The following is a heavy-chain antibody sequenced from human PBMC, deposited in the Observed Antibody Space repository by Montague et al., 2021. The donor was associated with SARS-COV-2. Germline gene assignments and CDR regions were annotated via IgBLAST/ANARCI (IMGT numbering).Heavy chain of an antibody. J-gene: IGHJ6*02. CDR1: GGSISSSSYY. CDR2: IYYSGST. Sequence: SETLSLTCTVSGGSISSSSYYWGWIRQPPGKGPEWIGSIYYSGSTYYNPSLKSRVTISVDTSKNQFSLKLSSVTAADTAVYYCARVGRQQLVRLSGMDVWGQGTTVTVS. CDR3: ARVGRQQLVRLSGMDV. V-gene: IGHV4-39*07. D-gene: IGHD6-13*01.